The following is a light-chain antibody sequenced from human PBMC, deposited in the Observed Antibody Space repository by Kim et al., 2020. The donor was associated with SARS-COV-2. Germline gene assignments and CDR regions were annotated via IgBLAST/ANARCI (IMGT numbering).Light chain of an antibody. Sequence: DIVLTQSPGTLSLSPGEIATLSCMASKSVGTYLAWFQQQPGQAPRLLIYDIDKRPSGIPARFSGSGSGTDFTLTISSLEPEDFAIYYCQQRSNWPWTFGQGTKVDIK. CDR1: KSVGTY. CDR3: QQRSNWPWT. V-gene: IGKV3-11*01. J-gene: IGKJ1*01. CDR2: DID.